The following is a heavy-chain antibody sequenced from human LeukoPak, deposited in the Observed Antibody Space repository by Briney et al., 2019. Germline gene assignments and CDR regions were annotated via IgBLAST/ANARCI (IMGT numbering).Heavy chain of an antibody. CDR2: IDWDDDK. D-gene: IGHD2-21*02. Sequence: SGPALVKPTQTPTLTCTFSGFSLSTSGMRVSWIRQPPGKALEWLARIDWDDDKFYSTSLKTRLTISKDTSKNQVVLTMTNMDPVDTATYYCARMVVVTAYTFDYWGQGTLVTVSS. CDR1: GFSLSTSGMR. V-gene: IGHV2-70*04. J-gene: IGHJ4*02. CDR3: ARMVVVTAYTFDY.